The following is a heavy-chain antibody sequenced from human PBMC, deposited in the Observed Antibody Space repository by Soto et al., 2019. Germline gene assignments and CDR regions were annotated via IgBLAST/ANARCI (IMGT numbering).Heavy chain of an antibody. CDR2: IIPIFGTA. CDR1: GGTFSSYA. Sequence: SVKVSCKASGGTFSSYAISWVRQAPGQGLEWMGGIIPIFGTANYAQKFQGRVTITADESTSTAYMELSSLRSEDTAVYYCARMGYSSSEPPRVYYGMDVWGRGTTVTVSS. D-gene: IGHD6-13*01. J-gene: IGHJ6*02. V-gene: IGHV1-69*13. CDR3: ARMGYSSSEPPRVYYGMDV.